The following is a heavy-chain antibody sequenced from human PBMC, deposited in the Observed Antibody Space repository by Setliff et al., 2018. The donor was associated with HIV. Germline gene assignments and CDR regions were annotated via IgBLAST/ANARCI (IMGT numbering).Heavy chain of an antibody. V-gene: IGHV4-34*01. D-gene: IGHD1-7*01. Sequence: TLSLTCVVYGGSFSDYYWSWIRQPPGKGLEWIGEINHSGNTTYNPSLKSRVTMSVDTTKNQFSLKLNTVTAADTATYYCLLDVPLILRTSPPLWGQGTPVTV. CDR2: INHSGNT. J-gene: IGHJ4*02. CDR1: GGSFSDYY. CDR3: LLDVPLILRTSPPL.